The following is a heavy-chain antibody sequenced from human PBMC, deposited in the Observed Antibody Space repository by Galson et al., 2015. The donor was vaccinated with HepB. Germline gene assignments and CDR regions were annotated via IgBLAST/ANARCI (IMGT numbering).Heavy chain of an antibody. D-gene: IGHD6-13*01. V-gene: IGHV3-64*03. CDR1: GFTFSSYA. J-gene: IGHJ4*02. Sequence: SLRLSCAASGFTFSSYAMHWVRQAPGKGLEYVSAISSNGVSTYYADSVKGRFTISRDNSKNTLYLQMSSLGAEDTAVYYCVKDQIIVAAGGFFDYWGQGTLVTVSS. CDR2: ISSNGVST. CDR3: VKDQIIVAAGGFFDY.